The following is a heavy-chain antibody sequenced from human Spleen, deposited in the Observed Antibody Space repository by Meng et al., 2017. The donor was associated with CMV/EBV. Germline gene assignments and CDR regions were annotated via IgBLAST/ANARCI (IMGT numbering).Heavy chain of an antibody. CDR1: GASISSSSYF. V-gene: IGHV4-39*06. J-gene: IGHJ6*02. Sequence: SETLSLTCSVSGASISSSSYFWDWIRQSPGKGLEWIGSISYSGSTYYNSSLKSRVTISVDMSKNQITLKLSSVTAADTAVYYCAKIFPSDYYTYAMDVWGQGTTVTVSS. CDR3: AKIFPSDYYTYAMDV. CDR2: ISYSGST. D-gene: IGHD3-3*01.